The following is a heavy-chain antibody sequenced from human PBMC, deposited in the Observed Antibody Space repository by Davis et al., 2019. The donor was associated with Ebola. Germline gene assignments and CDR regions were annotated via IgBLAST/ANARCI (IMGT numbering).Heavy chain of an antibody. CDR3: ARDRARMTTVTTNYYYGMDV. CDR1: GYTFTSYA. J-gene: IGHJ6*02. Sequence: ASVKVSCKASGYTFTSYAMHWVRQAPGQGLEWMGWISAYNGNTNYAQKLQDRVTMTTDTSTSTAYMELRSLRSDDTAVYYCARDRARMTTVTTNYYYGMDVWGQGTTVTVSS. V-gene: IGHV1-18*01. D-gene: IGHD4-17*01. CDR2: ISAYNGNT.